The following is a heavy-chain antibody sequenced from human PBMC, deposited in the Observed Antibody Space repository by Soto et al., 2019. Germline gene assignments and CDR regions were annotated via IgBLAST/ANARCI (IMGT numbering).Heavy chain of an antibody. CDR2: IYYSGST. CDR3: ARHEWYSGYDFRSDFDY. D-gene: IGHD5-12*01. Sequence: PSETLSLTCTVSGGSISSSSYYWGWIRQPPGKGLEWIGSIYYSGSTYYNPSLKSRVTISVDTSKNQFSLKLSSVTAADTAVYYCARHEWYSGYDFRSDFDYWGQETLVTVSS. J-gene: IGHJ4*02. V-gene: IGHV4-39*01. CDR1: GGSISSSSYY.